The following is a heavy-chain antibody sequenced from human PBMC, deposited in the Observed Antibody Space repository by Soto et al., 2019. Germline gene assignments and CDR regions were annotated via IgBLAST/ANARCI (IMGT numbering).Heavy chain of an antibody. CDR3: TRSLLLWFGESYNHNWFDP. CDR1: GFTFSNAW. J-gene: IGHJ5*02. V-gene: IGHV3-15*07. D-gene: IGHD3-10*01. CDR2: IKSKTDGGTT. Sequence: GGSLRLSCAASGFTFSNAWMNWVRQAPGKGLEWVGRIKSKTDGGTTDYAAPVKGRFTISKDDSKNTLYLQMNSLKTEDTAVYYCTRSLLLWFGESYNHNWFDPWGQGTLVTVSS.